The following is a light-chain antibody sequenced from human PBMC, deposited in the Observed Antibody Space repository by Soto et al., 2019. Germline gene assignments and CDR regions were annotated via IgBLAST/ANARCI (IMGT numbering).Light chain of an antibody. Sequence: DIQMTQSPSSLSASLGDRVTITCRASQSIRTYLNWYQQKPGKAPTLLIYAASRLQSGVPSRFSGRGSGTDFTLTISSLQPEDFATYHCQQTYSTLGTFGQGTKLEIK. CDR2: AAS. J-gene: IGKJ2*01. V-gene: IGKV1-39*01. CDR1: QSIRTY. CDR3: QQTYSTLGT.